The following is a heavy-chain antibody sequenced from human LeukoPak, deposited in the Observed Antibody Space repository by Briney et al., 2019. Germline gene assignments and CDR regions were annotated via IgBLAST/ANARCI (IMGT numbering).Heavy chain of an antibody. CDR1: GLTFNSFG. D-gene: IGHD1-26*01. CDR2: ISYDENKK. Sequence: GRSLRLSCAASGLTFNSFGFHWVRQAPGKGLEWVAVISYDENKKYYAESVKSRFTISRDNSRNTLYLQMTGLRVEETAVYYCANTGSGSYYFDYWGQGTLVTVSS. J-gene: IGHJ4*02. V-gene: IGHV3-30*18. CDR3: ANTGSGSYYFDY.